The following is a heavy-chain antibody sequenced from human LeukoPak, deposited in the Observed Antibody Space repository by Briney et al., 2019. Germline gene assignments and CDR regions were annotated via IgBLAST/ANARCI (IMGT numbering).Heavy chain of an antibody. D-gene: IGHD4-17*01. V-gene: IGHV5-51*01. CDR3: ARLPLAYGDYSHYDY. Sequence: GKSLKISCKASGYTFSNYWIGWARQLPGKGLEWMGIIYPDDSNTKYSPTFQGQVTISVDKSITTAYLQWSSLQAPDTAMYYCARLPLAYGDYSHYDYWGQGTLVTVSS. CDR2: IYPDDSNT. CDR1: GYTFSNYW. J-gene: IGHJ4*02.